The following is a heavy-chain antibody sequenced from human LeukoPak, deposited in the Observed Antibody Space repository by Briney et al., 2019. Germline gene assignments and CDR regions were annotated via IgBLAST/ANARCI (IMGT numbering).Heavy chain of an antibody. Sequence: ASVKVSCKASGYTFTSYCMHWVRQAPGQGLEWMGIINPSGGSTSYAQKFQGRVTMTRDMSTSTVYMELSSLRSEDTAVYYCARVRSSWPYYFDYWGQGTLVTVSS. CDR1: GYTFTSYC. CDR3: ARVRSSWPYYFDY. D-gene: IGHD6-13*01. V-gene: IGHV1-46*01. J-gene: IGHJ4*02. CDR2: INPSGGST.